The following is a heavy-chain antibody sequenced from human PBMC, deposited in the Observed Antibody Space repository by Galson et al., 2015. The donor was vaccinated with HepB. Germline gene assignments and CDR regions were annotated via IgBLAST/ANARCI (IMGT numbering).Heavy chain of an antibody. CDR3: ASILRLGIAAAGI. V-gene: IGHV3-11*01. Sequence: SLRLSCAASGFTFSDYYMSWIRQAPGKGLEWVSYISSSGSTIYYADSVKGRFTISRDNAKNSLYLQMNSLRAEDTAVYYCASILRLGIAAAGIWGQGTMVTVSS. D-gene: IGHD6-13*01. CDR2: ISSSGSTI. CDR1: GFTFSDYY. J-gene: IGHJ3*02.